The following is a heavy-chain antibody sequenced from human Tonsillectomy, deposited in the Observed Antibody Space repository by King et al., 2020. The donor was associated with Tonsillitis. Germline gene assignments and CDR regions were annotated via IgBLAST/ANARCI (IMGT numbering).Heavy chain of an antibody. Sequence: VQLVESGGGLVQPGGSLRLSCAASGFTFSTYAMSWVRQAPGKGLEWVSAISIIGTTTYYADSVKGRFTISRDKSKNTVCLQMNSLRAEDTAIYYCATEIRPNDYWGQGTLVTVSS. CDR2: ISIIGTTT. D-gene: IGHD3-16*01. CDR3: ATEIRPNDY. CDR1: GFTFSTYA. J-gene: IGHJ4*02. V-gene: IGHV3-23*04.